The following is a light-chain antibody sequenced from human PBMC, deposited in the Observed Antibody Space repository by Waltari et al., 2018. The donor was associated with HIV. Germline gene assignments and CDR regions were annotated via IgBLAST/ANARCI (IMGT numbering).Light chain of an antibody. CDR2: QDS. J-gene: IGLJ2*01. Sequence: SYELTQPPSVSVSPGQTASITCSGDKLGDKYACWYQQKPDQSHVLVIYQDSKRPSGIPERFAGFNSGNTATLTISGTQAMYEADYCCQAWDSSTVVFGGGTNLTVL. V-gene: IGLV3-1*01. CDR1: KLGDKY. CDR3: QAWDSSTVV.